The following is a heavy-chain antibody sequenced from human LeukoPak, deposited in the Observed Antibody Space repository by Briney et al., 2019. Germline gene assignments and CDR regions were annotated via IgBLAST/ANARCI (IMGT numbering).Heavy chain of an antibody. D-gene: IGHD2-15*01. CDR1: GFNFSSYA. Sequence: GGSLRLSCAAAGFNFSSYAMSWVRQAPGKGLEWVSTLSGSGASTSYADSVKGRFTISRDNSKNTLYLQMNSLRAEDTARYYCAKQKGYCSGGSCYYSDYWGQGTLVTVSS. CDR3: AKQKGYCSGGSCYYSDY. J-gene: IGHJ4*02. V-gene: IGHV3-23*01. CDR2: LSGSGAST.